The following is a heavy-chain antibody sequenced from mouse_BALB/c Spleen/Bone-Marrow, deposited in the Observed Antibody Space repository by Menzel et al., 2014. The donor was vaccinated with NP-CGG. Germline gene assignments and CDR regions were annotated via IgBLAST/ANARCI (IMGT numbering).Heavy chain of an antibody. CDR2: ILPGSGNT. CDR3: AREDIXTXXEMXY. Sequence: QVQLQQSGAELMKPGASVKISCKATGYTFSSYWIEWVKQRPGHGLEWIGEILPGSGNTNYNEKFKGKATFTADTSSNTAYMQLSSLTSEDSAVYYCAREDIXTXXEMXYWGQGTSVTVSS. J-gene: IGHJ4*01. CDR1: GYTFSSYW. V-gene: IGHV1-9*01.